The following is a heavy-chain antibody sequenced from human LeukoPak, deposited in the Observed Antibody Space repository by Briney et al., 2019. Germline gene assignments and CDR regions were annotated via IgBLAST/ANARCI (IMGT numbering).Heavy chain of an antibody. CDR2: IYPSDSDT. J-gene: IGHJ6*04. CDR1: GYSFTSFW. Sequence: GESLKISCKCSGYSFTSFWIGWVRQMPGKRLEWMGIIYPSDSDTRYSPSFQVQVTISADKSIKTAYLQWSSLKASDTDMYFCARSSGSYFSVWGKGTTVTVSS. D-gene: IGHD3-10*01. V-gene: IGHV5-51*01. CDR3: ARSSGSYFSV.